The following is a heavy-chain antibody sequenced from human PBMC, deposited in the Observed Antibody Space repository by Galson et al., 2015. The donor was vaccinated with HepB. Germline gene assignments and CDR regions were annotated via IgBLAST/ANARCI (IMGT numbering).Heavy chain of an antibody. V-gene: IGHV5-10-1*01. CDR2: IDPSDSYT. CDR1: GYSFTSYW. D-gene: IGHD6-19*01. CDR3: ARQVSVAGHKYDY. Sequence: QSGAEVKKPGESLRTSCKGSGYSFTSYWISWVRQMPGKGLEWMVKIDPSDSYTNYSPSFQGHVTISADKSISTAYLQWSSLKASDTAMYYCARQVSVAGHKYDYWGQGTLVTVSS. J-gene: IGHJ4*02.